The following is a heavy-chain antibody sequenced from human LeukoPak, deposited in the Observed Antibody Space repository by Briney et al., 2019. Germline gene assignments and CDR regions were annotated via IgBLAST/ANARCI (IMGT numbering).Heavy chain of an antibody. CDR2: ISYDGSNK. D-gene: IGHD3-3*01. J-gene: IGHJ5*02. CDR1: GFTFSSYA. V-gene: IGHV3-30-3*01. Sequence: GGSLRLSCAASGFTFSSYAMHWVRQAPGKGLEWVAVISYDGSNKYYADSVKGRFTISRDNSKNTLYLQMNNLRAEDTAIYYCARQIIGGTRWFDPWGQGTLVTVSS. CDR3: ARQIIGGTRWFDP.